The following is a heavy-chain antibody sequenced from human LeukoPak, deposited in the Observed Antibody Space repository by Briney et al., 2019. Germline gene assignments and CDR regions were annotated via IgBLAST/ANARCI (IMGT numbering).Heavy chain of an antibody. V-gene: IGHV1-18*01. CDR3: ARTGYSSRDVTPIWFDP. Sequence: ASVKVSCKASGYTFTAYAISWVRQAPGQGLEWMGWVSAYNGATNYAQKLQGRVTMTTDTSTSTAYMELRSLRSDDTAVYYCARTGYSSRDVTPIWFDPWGQGTLVTVSS. CDR1: GYTFTAYA. J-gene: IGHJ5*02. D-gene: IGHD6-19*01. CDR2: VSAYNGAT.